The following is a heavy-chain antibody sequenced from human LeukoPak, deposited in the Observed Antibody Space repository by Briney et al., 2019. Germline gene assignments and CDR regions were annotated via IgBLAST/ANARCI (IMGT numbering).Heavy chain of an antibody. CDR3: AKRIQSAMATGY. V-gene: IGHV3-23*01. CDR1: GFTFSSKA. Sequence: GGSLRLSCAAPGFTFSSKAMSWVRQAPGKGLGWVSDINGSGGSTYYADSVKGRFTISRDNSKNTLYLQMNGLRAEDTAVYYCAKRIQSAMATGYWGQGTLVTVSS. CDR2: INGSGGST. D-gene: IGHD5-18*01. J-gene: IGHJ4*02.